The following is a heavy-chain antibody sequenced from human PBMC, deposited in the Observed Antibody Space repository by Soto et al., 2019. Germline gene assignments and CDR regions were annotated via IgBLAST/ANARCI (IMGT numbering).Heavy chain of an antibody. V-gene: IGHV5-51*03. J-gene: IGHJ3*02. CDR3: ASPTRADFGRPDDPFDI. Sequence: EVQLVQSGAEVKKQGESLKISCKGSGYTFTSYWIGWVRQMPGKGLEWMGIIYPDDSDTRYHPSFQAQVTISADKSISTAYLQWSSLKDSDTAMYYCASPTRADFGRPDDPFDIWGQGTRVTVSS. CDR1: GYTFTSYW. CDR2: IYPDDSDT. D-gene: IGHD3-3*01.